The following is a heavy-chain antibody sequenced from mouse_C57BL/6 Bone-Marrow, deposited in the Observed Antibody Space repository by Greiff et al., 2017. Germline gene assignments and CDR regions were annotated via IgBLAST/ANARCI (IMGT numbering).Heavy chain of an antibody. CDR3: TRGATVVARYAMDY. V-gene: IGHV6-6*01. CDR1: GFTFSDAW. CDR2: IRNKANNHAT. D-gene: IGHD1-1*01. Sequence: EVQRVESGGGLVQPGGSMKLSCAASGFTFSDAWMDWVRQSPEKGLEWVAEIRNKANNHATYYAESVKGRFTISRDDSKSSVYLQMNSLRAEDTGIYYCTRGATVVARYAMDYWGQGTSVTVSS. J-gene: IGHJ4*01.